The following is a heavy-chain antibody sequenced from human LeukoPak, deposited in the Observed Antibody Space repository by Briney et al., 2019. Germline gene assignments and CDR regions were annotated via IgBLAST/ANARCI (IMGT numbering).Heavy chain of an antibody. CDR2: IISGGST. V-gene: IGHV3-23*01. CDR3: AKASPSMIVVVIPEDYFDY. Sequence: GGSLRLSCAASGFTFSSYGMSWVRQAPGKGLEWVSGIISGGSTYYADSVKGRFTISRDNSKNTLYLQMNSLRAEDTAVYYCAKASPSMIVVVIPEDYFDYWGQGTLVTVSS. J-gene: IGHJ4*02. D-gene: IGHD3-22*01. CDR1: GFTFSSYG.